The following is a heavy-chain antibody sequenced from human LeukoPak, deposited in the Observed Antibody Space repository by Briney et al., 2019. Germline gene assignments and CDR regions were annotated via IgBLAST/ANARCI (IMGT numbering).Heavy chain of an antibody. Sequence: GGSLRLSCAASGFTFSSYGMHWVRQAPGKGLEWVAVIWYDGSNKYYADSVKGRFTISRDNSKNTLYLQMNSLRAEDTAVYYCAKDRDFLGQDYYYYMDVWGKGTTVTVS. D-gene: IGHD3-3*01. CDR1: GFTFSSYG. J-gene: IGHJ6*03. CDR2: IWYDGSNK. CDR3: AKDRDFLGQDYYYYMDV. V-gene: IGHV3-33*06.